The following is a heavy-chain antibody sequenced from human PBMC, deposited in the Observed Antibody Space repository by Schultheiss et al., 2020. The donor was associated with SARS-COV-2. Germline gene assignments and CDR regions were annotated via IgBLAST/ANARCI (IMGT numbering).Heavy chain of an antibody. Sequence: GESLKISCAASGFTFSDYYMSWIRQAPGKGLEWVSGISWNSGSIGYADSVKGRFTISRDNAKNSLYLQMNSLRAEDTAVYYCARGVWDIVVVGYYMDVWGKGTTVTVSS. V-gene: IGHV3-11*01. CDR2: ISWNSGSI. D-gene: IGHD2-2*01. CDR3: ARGVWDIVVVGYYMDV. CDR1: GFTFSDYY. J-gene: IGHJ6*03.